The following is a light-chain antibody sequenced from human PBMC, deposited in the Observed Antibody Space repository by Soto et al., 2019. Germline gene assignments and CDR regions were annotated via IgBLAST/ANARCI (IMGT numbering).Light chain of an antibody. CDR1: QSVSSIY. V-gene: IGKV3-20*01. J-gene: IGKJ4*01. CDR3: QQYGSSPT. CDR2: GAS. Sequence: EFVLTQSPGTLSLSPGERATLSCRASQSVSSIYLAWYQQKPGQAPRLLIYGASGRATGIPDRFSGSGSGTDFTLTISRLETEDFAVYYCQQYGSSPTFGGGTKVDIK.